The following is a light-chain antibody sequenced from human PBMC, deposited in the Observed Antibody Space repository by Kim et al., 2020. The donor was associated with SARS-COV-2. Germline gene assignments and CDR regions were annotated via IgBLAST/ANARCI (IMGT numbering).Light chain of an antibody. Sequence: GQKARITCGGNNVGSKGVHWYQQKQGKDPVLVIYGDSNRPSGIPERLSGSNPGNTTTLTASRIEAGDEADSYCQVWDSSSDHPWVFGGGTQLTVL. V-gene: IGLV3-12*01. J-gene: IGLJ3*02. CDR2: GDS. CDR1: NVGSKG. CDR3: QVWDSSSDHPWV.